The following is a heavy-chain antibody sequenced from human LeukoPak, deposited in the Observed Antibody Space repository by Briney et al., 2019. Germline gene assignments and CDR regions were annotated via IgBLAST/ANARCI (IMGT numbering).Heavy chain of an antibody. Sequence: GASVKVSCKASGYTFTSYFMHWVRQAPGQGLEWMGIINPSGGSTSYAQKFQGRVTMTRDTSTSTVYMELSSLRSEDTAVYYCARDQYGKSMRREDAQIMGSGDDYWGQGTLVTVSS. CDR2: INPSGGST. CDR3: ARDQYGKSMRREDAQIMGSGDDY. CDR1: GYTFTSYF. D-gene: IGHD2-21*01. J-gene: IGHJ4*02. V-gene: IGHV1-46*01.